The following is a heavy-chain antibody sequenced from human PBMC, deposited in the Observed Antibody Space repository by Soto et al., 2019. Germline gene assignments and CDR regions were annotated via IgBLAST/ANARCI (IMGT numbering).Heavy chain of an antibody. Sequence: QVQLVESGGGLVKPGGSLRLSCAASGFAFSDPYMSWIRQAPGKGLEWISYISSSGSTIYNADSVKGRFTISRDNAKKSLYLQMDSLTADDTAVYYCARGGASVTTPFDYWGQGTQVTVSS. CDR3: ARGGASVTTPFDY. D-gene: IGHD4-17*01. V-gene: IGHV3-11*01. CDR2: ISSSGSTI. CDR1: GFAFSDPY. J-gene: IGHJ4*02.